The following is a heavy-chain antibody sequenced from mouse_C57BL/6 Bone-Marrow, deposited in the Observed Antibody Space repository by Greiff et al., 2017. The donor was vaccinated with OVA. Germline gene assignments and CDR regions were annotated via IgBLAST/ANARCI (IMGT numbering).Heavy chain of an antibody. CDR3: AMNYGSSPWCAY. D-gene: IGHD1-1*01. CDR1: GYTFTSYW. Sequence: QVQLQQPGAELVKPGASVKLSCKASGYTFTSYWMHWVKQRPGQGLEWIGMIHPNSGSTNYNEKFKSKATLTVDKSSSTAYMQLSSLTSEDSAVYYCAMNYGSSPWCAYWGQGTLVTVAA. V-gene: IGHV1-64*01. J-gene: IGHJ3*01. CDR2: IHPNSGST.